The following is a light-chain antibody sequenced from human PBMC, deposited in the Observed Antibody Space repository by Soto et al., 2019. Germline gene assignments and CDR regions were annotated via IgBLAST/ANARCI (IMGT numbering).Light chain of an antibody. Sequence: QSVLTQPPSVSGAPGQRVTISCTGNSSNIGAGYAVHWYHQLPGTAPKLLIYSNSNRPSGVPERFSGSKSGTSASLAITGLQAEDEADYYCQSYDSSLSVLFGGGTKLTVL. CDR1: SSNIGAGYA. CDR2: SNS. J-gene: IGLJ2*01. V-gene: IGLV1-40*01. CDR3: QSYDSSLSVL.